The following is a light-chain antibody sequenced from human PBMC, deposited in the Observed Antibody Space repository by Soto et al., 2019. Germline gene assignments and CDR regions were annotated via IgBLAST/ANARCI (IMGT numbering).Light chain of an antibody. CDR1: QSVRNVY. V-gene: IGKV3-20*01. Sequence: EIVLTQSPGTLSLSPGERATLSCRASQSVRNVYLAWYQQKPGQAPRLLIYDASNSATGIPDRFRGSGSGTDFTLTINRMKPEDLAVDYCHQSGSPPSNFGQGTKLEIK. CDR2: DAS. J-gene: IGKJ2*02. CDR3: HQSGSPPSN.